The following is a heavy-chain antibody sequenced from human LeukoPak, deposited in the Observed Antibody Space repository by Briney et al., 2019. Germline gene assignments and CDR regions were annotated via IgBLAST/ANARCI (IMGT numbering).Heavy chain of an antibody. CDR3: AMKAVPRPRLHDAFDF. Sequence: GGSLRLSCTSSGFTLKNNAIHWLRQPPGKGLEWLAVISFDGNNKVYADTVKGRFTISRDNSKNTLYLQMNSLRADDTAVYYCAMKAVPRPRLHDAFDFWGQGTVVSVSS. J-gene: IGHJ3*01. CDR2: ISFDGNNK. V-gene: IGHV3-30*04. D-gene: IGHD5-24*01. CDR1: GFTLKNNA.